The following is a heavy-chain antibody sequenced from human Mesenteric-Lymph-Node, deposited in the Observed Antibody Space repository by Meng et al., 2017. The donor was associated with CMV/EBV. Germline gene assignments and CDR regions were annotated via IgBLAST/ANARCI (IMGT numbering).Heavy chain of an antibody. J-gene: IGHJ6*02. CDR3: VRGESWDPTVSYYYYYGLDV. Sequence: GESLKISCAACGFTFSSYDMHWVRQATGKGLEWVSAIGTAGDTYYPGSVKGQFTISRENAKNSLYLQMNSLRAEDTAVYYCVRGESWDPTVSYYYYYGLDVWGQGTTVTVSS. CDR2: IGTAGDT. CDR1: GFTFSSYD. D-gene: IGHD6-13*01. V-gene: IGHV3-13*03.